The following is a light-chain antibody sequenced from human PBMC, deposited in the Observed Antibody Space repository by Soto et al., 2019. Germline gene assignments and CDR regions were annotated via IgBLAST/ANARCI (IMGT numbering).Light chain of an antibody. J-gene: IGKJ1*01. CDR2: GAS. Sequence: ENVLTQSPGTLSLSPGERATLSCRASQSVSSSYLAWYRQKPGQAPRLLIYGASSRATGIPDRFSGSGSGTDFTLTISRLEPEDFAVYYCQQHGSSPRTFGQGTKVDIK. CDR3: QQHGSSPRT. CDR1: QSVSSSY. V-gene: IGKV3-20*01.